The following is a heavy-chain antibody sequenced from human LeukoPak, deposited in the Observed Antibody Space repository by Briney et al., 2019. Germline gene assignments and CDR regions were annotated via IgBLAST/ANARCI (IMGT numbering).Heavy chain of an antibody. CDR2: ISYDGSNK. Sequence: GGSLRLSCAASGFTFSSYAMHWVRQAPGKGLEWVAAISYDGSNKYYADSVKGRFTISRDNSKNTLYLQMNSLRAEDTAVYYCARDYGGEAASRYYYYYYIDVWGKGTTVTVSS. CDR1: GFTFSSYA. J-gene: IGHJ6*03. V-gene: IGHV3-30*01. CDR3: ARDYGGEAASRYYYYYYIDV. D-gene: IGHD3-16*01.